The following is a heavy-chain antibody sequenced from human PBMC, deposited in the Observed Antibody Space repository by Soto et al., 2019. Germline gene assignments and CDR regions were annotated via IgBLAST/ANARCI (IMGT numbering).Heavy chain of an antibody. D-gene: IGHD2-21*02. CDR1: GASFRTDA. Sequence: QVQLVQSGTEVKNPGSSVRVSCKASGASFRTDAISWVRQAPGLGLEWMGRIVPVFGTTNFAQRFQVRVTITADESTRTAYMDLSSLRAEDTSVYYCARSRATAVVFDIWGQGTSVTVSS. V-gene: IGHV1-69*01. CDR3: ARSRATAVVFDI. J-gene: IGHJ3*02. CDR2: IVPVFGTT.